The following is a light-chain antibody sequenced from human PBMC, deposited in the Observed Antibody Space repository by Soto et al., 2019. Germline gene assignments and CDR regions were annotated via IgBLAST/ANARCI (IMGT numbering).Light chain of an antibody. CDR1: QSIVNSY. CDR3: QQYGSSRPFT. CDR2: GAS. Sequence: ELALTQSPGPLSLSPGERATLSCRASQSIVNSYLAWYQQKPGQAPRLLIYGASSRATDIPDRFSGSGSGTDFTLTISRLEPEDFAVYYCQQYGSSRPFTFGPGTKVDIK. J-gene: IGKJ3*01. V-gene: IGKV3-20*01.